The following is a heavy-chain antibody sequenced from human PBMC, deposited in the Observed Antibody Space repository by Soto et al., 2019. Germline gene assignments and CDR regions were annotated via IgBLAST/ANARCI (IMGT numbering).Heavy chain of an antibody. Sequence: GGSLRLSCAASGFTFSNYAMNWVRQAPGKGPEWVSGISAGRSTYYADSVKGRFTISRDNSKSTLFLQMDSLRAVDTALYYCTKVRGDPVWGKGTTVTVSS. V-gene: IGHV3-23*01. J-gene: IGHJ6*04. CDR3: TKVRGDPV. CDR1: GFTFSNYA. D-gene: IGHD4-17*01. CDR2: ISAGRST.